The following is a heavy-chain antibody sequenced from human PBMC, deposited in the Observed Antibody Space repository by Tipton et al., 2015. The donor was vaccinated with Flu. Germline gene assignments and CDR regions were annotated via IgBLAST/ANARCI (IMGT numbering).Heavy chain of an antibody. Sequence: TLSLTCAVSGDSVRSSYYWAWIRQPPGTGLKWIGNINHNGNTYHNASLRSRVTISVDTSRDHFSLKLSSVTAADTAVYYCARRDFSNYVSDPKNWFDPWGQGTLVTVSS. D-gene: IGHD4-11*01. J-gene: IGHJ5*02. CDR1: GDSVRSSYY. CDR2: INHNGNT. V-gene: IGHV4-38-2*01. CDR3: ARRDFSNYVSDPKNWFDP.